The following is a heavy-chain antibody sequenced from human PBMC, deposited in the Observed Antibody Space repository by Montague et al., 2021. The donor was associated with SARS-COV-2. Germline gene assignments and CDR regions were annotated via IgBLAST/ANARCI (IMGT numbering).Heavy chain of an antibody. V-gene: IGHV4-39*01. CDR2: IFYSGST. D-gene: IGHD3-10*01. CDR1: GGSISSSSYY. J-gene: IGHJ4*02. CDR3: ASMVRAQVYYFDY. Sequence: ETLSLTCTVSGGSISSSSYYWGWIRQPPGKGLEWIGSIFYSGSTDYNPSLKSRVTISVDASKNQFSLKLSSVTAADTAVYYCASMVRAQVYYFDYWGQGTLVTVSS.